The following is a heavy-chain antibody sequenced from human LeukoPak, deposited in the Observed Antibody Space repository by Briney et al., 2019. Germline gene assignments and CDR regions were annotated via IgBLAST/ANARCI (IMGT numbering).Heavy chain of an antibody. CDR3: ARDRRGSSGWYYFDY. D-gene: IGHD6-19*01. CDR1: GYTFTGYY. Sequence: GASVKVSCKASGYTFTGYYTHWVRQAPGQGLEWMGWINPNSGGTNYAQKFQGWVTMTRDTSISTAYMELSRLRSDDTAVYYCARDRRGSSGWYYFDYWGQGTLVTVSS. J-gene: IGHJ4*02. CDR2: INPNSGGT. V-gene: IGHV1-2*04.